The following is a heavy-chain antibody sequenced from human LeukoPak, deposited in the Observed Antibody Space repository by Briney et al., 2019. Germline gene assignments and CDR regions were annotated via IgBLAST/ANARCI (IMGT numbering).Heavy chain of an antibody. Sequence: GGSLRLSCAASGFTFSRHWMYWVRKAPGKGLEWVANIKQDGSVKPYVDSVKGRFTISRDNAKNSLFLQMNSLRAEDTAVYYCARDNGWSADFWGQGTLVTVSS. D-gene: IGHD2-15*01. J-gene: IGHJ4*02. CDR2: IKQDGSVK. CDR3: ARDNGWSADF. V-gene: IGHV3-7*03. CDR1: GFTFSRHW.